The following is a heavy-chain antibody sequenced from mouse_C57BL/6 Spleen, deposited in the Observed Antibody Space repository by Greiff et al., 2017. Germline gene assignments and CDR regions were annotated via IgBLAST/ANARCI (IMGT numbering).Heavy chain of an antibody. CDR3: ARYPTVVATNFDV. Sequence: VQLQQSGAELAKPGASVKLSCKASGYTFTSYWMHWVKQRPGQGLEWIGYINPSSGYTKYNQKFKDKATLTADKSSSTAYMQMSSLTYEDSAVYYCARYPTVVATNFDVWGTGTTVTVSS. D-gene: IGHD1-1*01. V-gene: IGHV1-7*01. CDR2: INPSSGYT. J-gene: IGHJ1*03. CDR1: GYTFTSYW.